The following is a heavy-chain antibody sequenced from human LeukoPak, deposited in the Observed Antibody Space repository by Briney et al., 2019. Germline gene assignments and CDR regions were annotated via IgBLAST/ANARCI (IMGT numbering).Heavy chain of an antibody. Sequence: PGGSLRLSCAASGFTFSSYAMSWVRQAPGKGLEWVSAISGSGGSTYYADSVKGRLTISRDNSKNTLYLQMNSLRAEDTAVYCCAKHHCSSTSCYTWNWFDPWGQGTLVTVSS. D-gene: IGHD2-2*02. J-gene: IGHJ5*02. CDR2: ISGSGGST. CDR1: GFTFSSYA. CDR3: AKHHCSSTSCYTWNWFDP. V-gene: IGHV3-23*01.